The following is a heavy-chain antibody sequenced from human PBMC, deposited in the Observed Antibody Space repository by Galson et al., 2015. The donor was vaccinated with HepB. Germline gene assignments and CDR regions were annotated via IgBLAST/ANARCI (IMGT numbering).Heavy chain of an antibody. CDR3: ARAETGYCSSTSCYGGFDP. D-gene: IGHD2-2*03. CDR2: IYPGDSDT. J-gene: IGHJ5*02. V-gene: IGHV5-51*03. Sequence: QSGAEVKKPGDSLKISCKGSGYSFTSYWIGWVRQMPGKGLEWMGIIYPGDSDTRYSPSFQGQVTISADKSISTAYLQWSSLKASDTAMYYCARAETGYCSSTSCYGGFDPWGQGTLVTVSS. CDR1: GYSFTSYW.